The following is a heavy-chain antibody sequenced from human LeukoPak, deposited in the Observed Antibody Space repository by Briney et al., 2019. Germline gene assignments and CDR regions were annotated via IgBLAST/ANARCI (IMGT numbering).Heavy chain of an antibody. V-gene: IGHV4-61*05. CDR3: ARLNHLERPYYFDY. J-gene: IGHJ4*02. Sequence: SETLSLTCTVSGGSISSSSYYWGWIRQPPGKGLEWIGYIYYSGSTNYNPSLKSRVTISVDTSKKQFSLKLSSVTAADTAVYYCARLNHLERPYYFDYWGQGTLVTVSS. D-gene: IGHD1-1*01. CDR1: GGSISSSSYY. CDR2: IYYSGST.